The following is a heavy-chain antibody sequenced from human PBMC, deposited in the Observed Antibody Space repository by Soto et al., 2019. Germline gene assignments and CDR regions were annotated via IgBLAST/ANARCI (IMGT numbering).Heavy chain of an antibody. CDR1: GYTFTSYG. Sequence: WASVKVSCKASGYTFTSYGISWVRQAPGQGLEWMGWISAYNGNTNYAQKLQGRVTMTTDTSTSTAYMELRSLRSDDTAVYYCARADGWYCSSTSCHFDYWGQGTLVTVSS. D-gene: IGHD2-2*01. J-gene: IGHJ4*02. V-gene: IGHV1-18*04. CDR3: ARADGWYCSSTSCHFDY. CDR2: ISAYNGNT.